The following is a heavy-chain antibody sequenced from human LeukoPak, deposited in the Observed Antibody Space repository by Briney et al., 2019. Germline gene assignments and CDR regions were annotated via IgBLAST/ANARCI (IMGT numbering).Heavy chain of an antibody. V-gene: IGHV4-39*07. CDR1: GGSISSSSYY. J-gene: IGHJ4*02. CDR3: ARGRYGPAGYFDY. CDR2: IYYSGST. D-gene: IGHD5-18*01. Sequence: SETLSLTCTVSGGSISSSSYYWGWIRQPPGKGLEWIGSIYYSGSTYYNPSLKSRVTISVDTSKNQFSLKLSSVTAADTAVYYCARGRYGPAGYFDYWGQGTLVTVSS.